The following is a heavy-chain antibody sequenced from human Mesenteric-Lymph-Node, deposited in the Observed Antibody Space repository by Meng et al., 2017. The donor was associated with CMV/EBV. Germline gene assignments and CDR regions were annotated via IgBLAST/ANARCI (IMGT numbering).Heavy chain of an antibody. CDR2: MLSDGSNK. Sequence: GGSLRLSCAASGFTFSSYWMHWVRQAPGKGLVWVAVMLSDGSNKYYGDSVKGRFTISRDNSKNTLYLQMNSLRPEDTAVYYCAPGITPYYFGMDVWGQGTTVTVSS. V-gene: IGHV3-30*03. CDR3: APGITPYYFGMDV. J-gene: IGHJ6*02. CDR1: GFTFSSYW. D-gene: IGHD1-14*01.